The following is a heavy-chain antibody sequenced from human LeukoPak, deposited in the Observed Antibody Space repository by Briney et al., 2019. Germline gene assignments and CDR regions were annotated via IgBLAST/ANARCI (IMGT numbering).Heavy chain of an antibody. Sequence: GGSLRLSCAASVFTFDDYAMHWVRHAPGKGLEWGSGISWNSGSIGYADSVKGRFTISRDNAKNSLYLQMNSLRAEDTAVYYCARIAVTYTFDYWGQGTLVTVSS. CDR2: ISWNSGSI. D-gene: IGHD4-17*01. V-gene: IGHV3-9*01. J-gene: IGHJ4*02. CDR3: ARIAVTYTFDY. CDR1: VFTFDDYA.